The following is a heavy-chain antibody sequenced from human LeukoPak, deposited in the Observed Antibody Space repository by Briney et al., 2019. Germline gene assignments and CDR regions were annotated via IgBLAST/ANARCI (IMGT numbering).Heavy chain of an antibody. Sequence: ASVKVSCKASGYTFTSYGISWVRQAPGQGLEWMGWISAYNGNTNYAQKLQGRVTMTTDTSTSTAYMELRSLRSDDTAVYYCARHTVNNYYYYGMGVWGQGTTVTVSS. CDR1: GYTFTSYG. J-gene: IGHJ6*02. CDR3: ARHTVNNYYYYGMGV. V-gene: IGHV1-18*01. D-gene: IGHD4-17*01. CDR2: ISAYNGNT.